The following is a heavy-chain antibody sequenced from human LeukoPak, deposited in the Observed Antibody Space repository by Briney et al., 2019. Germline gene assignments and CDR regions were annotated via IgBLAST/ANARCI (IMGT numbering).Heavy chain of an antibody. CDR2: IYYSGST. V-gene: IGHV4-59*08. CDR3: ARQSEPTYYYDSSGYYYFDY. Sequence: PSETLSLTCTVSGGSISSYYWSWIRQPPGKGLEWIGYIYYSGSTNYNPSLKSRVTISVDTSKNQFSLKLSSVTAADTAVYYCARQSEPTYYYDSSGYYYFDYWGQGTLVTVSS. J-gene: IGHJ4*02. CDR1: GGSISSYY. D-gene: IGHD3-22*01.